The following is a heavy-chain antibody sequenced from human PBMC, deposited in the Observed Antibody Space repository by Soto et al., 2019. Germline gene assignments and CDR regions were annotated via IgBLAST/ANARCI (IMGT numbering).Heavy chain of an antibody. Sequence: ASVKVSCKASGYTFTSYAMHWVRQAPGQRLEWMGWINAGNGNTKYSQKFQGRVTITRDTSASTAYMELSSLRSEDTAVYYCARCPHCSGGSCYPGYYYGMDVWGQGTTVTVSS. J-gene: IGHJ6*02. CDR1: GYTFTSYA. CDR2: INAGNGNT. CDR3: ARCPHCSGGSCYPGYYYGMDV. V-gene: IGHV1-3*01. D-gene: IGHD2-15*01.